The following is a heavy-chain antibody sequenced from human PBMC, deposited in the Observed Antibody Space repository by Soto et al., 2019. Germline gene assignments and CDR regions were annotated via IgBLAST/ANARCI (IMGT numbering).Heavy chain of an antibody. J-gene: IGHJ3*01. CDR2: LYDVDGS. Sequence: DVQLVESGGGLIQPGESLRLSCAAFGLTISGKKYVAWVRQDPGKGLEWVSALYDVDGSFYADSVTGRFTTSSDSSKTTVYLQMNDLRPDDTAVYYCATWHEREHAFDVWVQGTTVTISS. CDR1: GLTISGKKY. D-gene: IGHD1-1*01. CDR3: ATWHEREHAFDV. V-gene: IGHV3-53*01.